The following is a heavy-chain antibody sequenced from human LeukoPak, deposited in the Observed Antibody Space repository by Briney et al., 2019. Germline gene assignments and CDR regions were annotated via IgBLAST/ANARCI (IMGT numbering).Heavy chain of an antibody. CDR1: GYTFTGYY. J-gene: IGHJ4*02. CDR2: INPNSGGT. CDR3: ASYSGLRLGELSLYLIDY. Sequence: EASVKVSCKASGYTFTGYYMHWVRQAPGQGFEWMGWINPNSGGTNYAQKFQGRVTMTRDTSISTAYMELSRLRSDDTAVYYCASYSGLRLGELSLYLIDYWGQGTLVTVSS. D-gene: IGHD3-16*02. V-gene: IGHV1-2*02.